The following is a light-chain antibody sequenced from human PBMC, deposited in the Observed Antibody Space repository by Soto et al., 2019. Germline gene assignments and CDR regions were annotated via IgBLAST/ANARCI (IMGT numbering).Light chain of an antibody. J-gene: IGKJ1*01. V-gene: IGKV1-8*01. Sequence: AIRMTQSPSSFSASTGDRVTITCRASQGLSSYLAWYQQKPGKAPKLLIYAASTLQSGVPSRFSGSGSGTDFTLTISCLQSEDFATDYCQQYYSYPRTFGQGTKVEIK. CDR1: QGLSSY. CDR2: AAS. CDR3: QQYYSYPRT.